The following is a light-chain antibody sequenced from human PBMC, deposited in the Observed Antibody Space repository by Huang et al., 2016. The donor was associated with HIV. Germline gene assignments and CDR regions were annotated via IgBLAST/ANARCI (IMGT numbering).Light chain of an antibody. CDR3: HHRSSWPDT. Sequence: EIDLTQFPATLSLSLGDRATLSCRASLFVGTSLAWYQQKPGQAPRLLISGASTRATDTPARFSGTGSGTDFTLTISSLESDDFGTYYCHHRSSWPDTFGGGTRVEV. J-gene: IGKJ4*01. V-gene: IGKV3-11*01. CDR2: GAS. CDR1: LFVGTS.